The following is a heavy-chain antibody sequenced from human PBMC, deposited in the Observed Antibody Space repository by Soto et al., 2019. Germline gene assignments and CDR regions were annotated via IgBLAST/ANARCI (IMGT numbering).Heavy chain of an antibody. CDR2: VSGDNSHT. CDR1: GYTFTAHG. V-gene: IGHV1-18*01. D-gene: IGHD2-2*01. CDR3: ARDLGYCRSGTCYREWFDP. J-gene: IGHJ5*02. Sequence: QVQLVQSGAEVKKPGASVKVSCKASGYTFTAHGISWVRQAPGRGLEWMGWVSGDNSHTNYAQSLQDRVTMTTDISTNTAYMELTSLRSDDTAVYYCARDLGYCRSGTCYREWFDPWGQGTLVTVSS.